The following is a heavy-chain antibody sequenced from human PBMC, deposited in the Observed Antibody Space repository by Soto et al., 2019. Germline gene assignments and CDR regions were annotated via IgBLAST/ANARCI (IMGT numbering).Heavy chain of an antibody. CDR3: ASPTTLVLTGTPIYSYYGMDV. CDR1: GGSISSSSYY. Sequence: QLQLQESGPGLVKPSETLSLTCTVSGGSISSSSYYWGWIRQPPGKGLEWIGSIYYSGSTYYNPSLKSRVTITVDTSKIQFSLTLSPVTAADTAVYYWASPTTLVLTGTPIYSYYGMDVWGQGTTVTVSS. V-gene: IGHV4-39*01. CDR2: IYYSGST. D-gene: IGHD7-27*01. J-gene: IGHJ6*02.